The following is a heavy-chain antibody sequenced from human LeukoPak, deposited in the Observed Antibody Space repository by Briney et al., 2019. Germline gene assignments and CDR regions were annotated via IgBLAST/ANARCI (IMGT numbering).Heavy chain of an antibody. CDR2: IYYSGST. CDR3: AGHHPRNTVDF. D-gene: IGHD2/OR15-2a*01. V-gene: IGHV4-59*08. J-gene: IGHJ4*02. CDR1: GGSISSYY. Sequence: TSETLSLTCTVSGGSISSYYWSWIRQPPGKGLEWIGYIYYSGSTNYNPSLKSRVTISVDTSKNQFSLKLSSVTAADTAVYYCAGHHPRNTVDFWGQGTLVTVSS.